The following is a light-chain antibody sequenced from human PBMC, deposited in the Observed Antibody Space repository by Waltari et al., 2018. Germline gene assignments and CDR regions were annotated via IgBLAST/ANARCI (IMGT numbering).Light chain of an antibody. Sequence: AIRMTQSPSSFSASTGDRVTITCRASQGISGYLAWYQQKPGKAPKLLISAASSLKSGVPSRFSGSGSGTDFTHTISCLQSEDFATYFCQQYYTYPFTFGPGTKVDIK. CDR1: QGISGY. J-gene: IGKJ3*01. CDR3: QQYYTYPFT. CDR2: AAS. V-gene: IGKV1-8*01.